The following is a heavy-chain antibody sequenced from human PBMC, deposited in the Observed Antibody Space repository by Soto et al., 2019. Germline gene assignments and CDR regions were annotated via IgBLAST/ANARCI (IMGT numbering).Heavy chain of an antibody. J-gene: IGHJ4*02. CDR1: GFTFRSYS. CDR3: SRDNSLGMPSHFDY. Sequence: PGGSLRLSCAASGFTFRSYSLNWVRQAPGKGLEWVSTISSSSSYIYYADSVRGRLTISRDNAQNSMYLQMNSLTAEDTAVYYCSRDNSLGMPSHFDYWGQGT. D-gene: IGHD7-27*01. V-gene: IGHV3-21*06. CDR2: ISSSSSYI.